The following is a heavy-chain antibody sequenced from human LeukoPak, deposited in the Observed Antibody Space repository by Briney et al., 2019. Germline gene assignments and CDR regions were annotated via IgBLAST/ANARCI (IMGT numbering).Heavy chain of an antibody. Sequence: GGSLRLSCAASGFTFSSYAMPWVRQAPGKGLEWVAVISYDGSNKYYADSVKGRFTISRDKSKNTLYLQMNSLRAEDTAVYYCARDHTAGTTLDYWGQGTLVTVSS. V-gene: IGHV3-30*16. D-gene: IGHD6-13*01. CDR3: ARDHTAGTTLDY. CDR2: ISYDGSNK. CDR1: GFTFSSYA. J-gene: IGHJ4*02.